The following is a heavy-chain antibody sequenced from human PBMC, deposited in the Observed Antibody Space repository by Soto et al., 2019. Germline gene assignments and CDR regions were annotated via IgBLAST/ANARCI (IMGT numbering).Heavy chain of an antibody. D-gene: IGHD2-2*02. CDR2: ISGSGGST. Sequence: EVQLLESGGGLVQPGGSLRLSCAASGFTFSSYAMSWVRQAPGKGLEWVSAISGSGGSTYYAASVKGRFTISRDNSRYRLYLQMNILRAEDTAVYYCEPPGLYGDFDYWGQGTMVTVSS. CDR3: EPPGLYGDFDY. V-gene: IGHV3-23*01. J-gene: IGHJ4*02. CDR1: GFTFSSYA.